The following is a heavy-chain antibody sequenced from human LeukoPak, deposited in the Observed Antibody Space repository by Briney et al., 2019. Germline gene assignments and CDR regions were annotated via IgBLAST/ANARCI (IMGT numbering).Heavy chain of an antibody. CDR3: ARVPYCSSTSCPFSYYYYMDV. J-gene: IGHJ6*03. D-gene: IGHD2-2*01. CDR2: ISSSSSYI. CDR1: GFTFSSYS. V-gene: IGHV3-21*01. Sequence: PGGSLRLSCAASGFTFSSYSMNWVRQAPGKGLEWVSSISSSSSYIYYADSVKGRFTISRDNAKNSLDLQMNSLRAEDTAVYYCARVPYCSSTSCPFSYYYYMDVWGKGTTVTVSS.